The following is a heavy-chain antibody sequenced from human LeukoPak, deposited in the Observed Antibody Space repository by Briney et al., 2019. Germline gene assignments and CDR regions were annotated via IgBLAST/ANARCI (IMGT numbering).Heavy chain of an antibody. V-gene: IGHV3-48*03. J-gene: IGHJ4*02. D-gene: IGHD6-13*01. CDR2: ISSSGSTI. CDR3: ARDSGIAAAGMVY. CDR1: GFTFSRYE. Sequence: GGSLRLSCAASGFTFSRYEMNWGRQAPGKGLGGVSYISSSGSTIYYADSVKGRFTISRDNAKNSLYLQMNSLRAEDTAVYYCARDSGIAAAGMVYWGQGTLVTVSS.